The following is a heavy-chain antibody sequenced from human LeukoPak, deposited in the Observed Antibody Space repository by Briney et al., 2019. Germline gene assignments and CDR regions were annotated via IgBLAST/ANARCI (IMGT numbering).Heavy chain of an antibody. CDR2: IIPIFGTA. CDR3: ARLYYYGSGSYWVDY. CDR1: GGTFSSYA. Sequence: SVKVSCKASGGTFSSYAISWVRQAPGQGLEWMGGIIPIFGTANYAQKFQGRVTITADESTSTAYMELSSLRSEDTAVYYCARLYYYGSGSYWVDYWGQGTLVTVSS. J-gene: IGHJ4*02. V-gene: IGHV1-69*13. D-gene: IGHD3-10*01.